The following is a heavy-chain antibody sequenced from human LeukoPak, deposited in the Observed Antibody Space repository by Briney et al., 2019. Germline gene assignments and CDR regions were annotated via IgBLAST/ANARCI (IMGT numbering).Heavy chain of an antibody. V-gene: IGHV3-15*01. Sequence: GGSLRLSCAASGFTFCNAWMSWVRQAPGKGLEWVGRIKSKTDGGTTDYAAPVKGRFTISRDDSKNTLYLQMNSLKTEDTAVYYCTTQGYYDILTQSDYWGQGTLVTVSS. CDR1: GFTFCNAW. D-gene: IGHD3-9*01. CDR2: IKSKTDGGTT. J-gene: IGHJ4*02. CDR3: TTQGYYDILTQSDY.